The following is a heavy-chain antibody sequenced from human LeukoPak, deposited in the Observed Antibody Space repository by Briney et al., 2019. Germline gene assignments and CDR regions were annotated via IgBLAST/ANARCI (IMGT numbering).Heavy chain of an antibody. J-gene: IGHJ4*02. D-gene: IGHD4/OR15-4a*01. CDR1: TYIFFTHG. V-gene: IGHV1-18*04. Sequence: ASVKVSCKASTYIFFTHGITCVRQAPGQGLEWMGWISGYNGNTNYAQKLQDRVTMTIDTSTNTAYLELRSLRSDDTAVYYCARQVDKTMALPEFWGRGTLVTVSS. CDR3: ARQVDKTMALPEF. CDR2: ISGYNGNT.